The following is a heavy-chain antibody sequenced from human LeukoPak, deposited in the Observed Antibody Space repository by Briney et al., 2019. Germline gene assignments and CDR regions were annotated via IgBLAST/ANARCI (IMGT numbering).Heavy chain of an antibody. J-gene: IGHJ4*02. CDR2: IYYSGST. Sequence: SETLSLTCTVSGASISSGGYYWGWIRQPPGKGLEWIGSIYYSGSTYYNPSLKSRVTISVDTSKNQFSLKLSSVTAADTAVYYCARTHDYVWGSPYYFDYWGQGTLVTVSS. D-gene: IGHD3-16*01. CDR3: ARTHDYVWGSPYYFDY. V-gene: IGHV4-39*01. CDR1: GASISSGGYY.